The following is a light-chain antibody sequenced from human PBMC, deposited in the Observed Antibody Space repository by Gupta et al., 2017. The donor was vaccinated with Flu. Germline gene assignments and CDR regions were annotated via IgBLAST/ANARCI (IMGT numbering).Light chain of an antibody. CDR3: GSYAGTSSLGV. J-gene: IGLJ1*01. Sequence: QSALTQPPSASGSPGPSVTISCTGTSSDIGAYNYVSWYQQHPGKAPKLVIYDVNKRPSGVPDRFSGSKSGNTASLTVSGLQAEDEADYYCGSYAGTSSLGVFGTGTKVTVL. CDR2: DVN. V-gene: IGLV2-8*01. CDR1: SSDIGAYNY.